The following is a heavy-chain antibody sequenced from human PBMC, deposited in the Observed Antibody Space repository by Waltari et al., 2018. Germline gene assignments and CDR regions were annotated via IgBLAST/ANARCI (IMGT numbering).Heavy chain of an antibody. CDR3: ARDTVDSGYVGFYFDY. D-gene: IGHD5-12*01. CDR2: ISFDGSNK. CDR1: AFTFSTYD. Sequence: QVQLVGSGGGVVQPGGCLRLSGAASAFTFSTYDQPWVRQAPGKGLEWVAVISFDGSNKYYADSVKGRFTISRDNSKNTLYLQMNSLRAEDTAVYYCARDTVDSGYVGFYFDYWGQGTLVTVSS. J-gene: IGHJ4*02. V-gene: IGHV3-30*19.